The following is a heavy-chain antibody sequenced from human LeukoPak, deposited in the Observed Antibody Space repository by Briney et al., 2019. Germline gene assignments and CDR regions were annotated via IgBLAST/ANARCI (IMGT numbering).Heavy chain of an antibody. V-gene: IGHV3-30*01. CDR3: AREARTHLGWFDP. J-gene: IGHJ5*02. Sequence: GRSLRLSCAASGFNFNIYTIHWVRQAPGKGLEWVAVLSYDGKNEYYADSVKGRFTISRDNSKNTLYLQMNSLRAEDTAVYHCAREARTHLGWFDPWGQGTLVTVSS. CDR2: LSYDGKNE. CDR1: GFNFNIYT.